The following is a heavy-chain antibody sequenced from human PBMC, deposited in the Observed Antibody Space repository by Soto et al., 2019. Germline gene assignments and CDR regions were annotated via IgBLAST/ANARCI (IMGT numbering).Heavy chain of an antibody. Sequence: GASVKVSCKASGGTFSSYTISWVRQAPGQGLEWMGRIIPILGIANYAQKLQGRVTMTTDTSTNTAYMELRSLRSDDTAVYYCARGVGSGSYYNQYNWFDPWGQGTLVTVSS. V-gene: IGHV1-69*02. CDR3: ARGVGSGSYYNQYNWFDP. J-gene: IGHJ5*02. D-gene: IGHD3-10*01. CDR2: IIPILGIA. CDR1: GGTFSSYT.